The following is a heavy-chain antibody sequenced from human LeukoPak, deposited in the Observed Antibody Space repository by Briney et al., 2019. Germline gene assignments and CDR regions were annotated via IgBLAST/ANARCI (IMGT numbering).Heavy chain of an antibody. CDR1: GFTFSIYS. V-gene: IGHV3-21*01. Sequence: LGGSLRLSCVASGFTFSIYSMNWVRQAPGKGLEWVSSISSSSGSIYYADSVKGRFTISRDNAKNSLYLQMNSLRAEDTAVYYCARAGGGVSYYYYMDVWGKGTTVTVSS. CDR3: ARAGGGVSYYYYMDV. J-gene: IGHJ6*03. D-gene: IGHD1-14*01. CDR2: ISSSSGSI.